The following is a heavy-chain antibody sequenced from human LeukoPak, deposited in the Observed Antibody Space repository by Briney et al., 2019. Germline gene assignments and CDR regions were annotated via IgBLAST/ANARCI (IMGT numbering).Heavy chain of an antibody. CDR1: GYTFTGYY. Sequence: GASVKVSCKASGYTFTGYYMHWVRQAPGQWLEWMGWINPNIGATNYAQKFQGRVTITRDPSISTAYMELSRLRSDDTAVYYCARVECGGSCAKSFDYWGQGTLVTVSS. CDR3: ARVECGGSCAKSFDY. D-gene: IGHD2-15*01. CDR2: INPNIGAT. V-gene: IGHV1-2*02. J-gene: IGHJ4*02.